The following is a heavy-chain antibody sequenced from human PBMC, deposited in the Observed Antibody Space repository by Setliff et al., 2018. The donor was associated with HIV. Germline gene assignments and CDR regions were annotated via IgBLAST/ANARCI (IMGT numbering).Heavy chain of an antibody. CDR2: IKHDGSDK. CDR1: GFTFSSYS. CDR3: ARTLTGKAPLATIDY. D-gene: IGHD1-20*01. J-gene: IGHJ4*02. Sequence: GGSLRLSCAASGFTFSSYSMNWGRQAPGKGLEWVANIKHDGSDKYYVDSVKGRFTISRDNAKNSLYLQMSSLRAEDTAVYYCARTLTGKAPLATIDYWGQGALVTVSS. V-gene: IGHV3-7*01.